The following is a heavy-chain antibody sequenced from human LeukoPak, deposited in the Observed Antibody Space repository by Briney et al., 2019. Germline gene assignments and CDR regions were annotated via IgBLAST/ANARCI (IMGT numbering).Heavy chain of an antibody. Sequence: SETLSLTCTVSGGSISSYYWSWIRQPPGKGLEWIGYIYYSGSTNYNPSLKSRVTISVDTSKNQFSLKLSSVTAADTAVYYCAGDGGNSRGGFDYWGQGTLVTVSS. V-gene: IGHV4-59*08. J-gene: IGHJ4*02. D-gene: IGHD4-23*01. CDR3: AGDGGNSRGGFDY. CDR1: GGSISSYY. CDR2: IYYSGST.